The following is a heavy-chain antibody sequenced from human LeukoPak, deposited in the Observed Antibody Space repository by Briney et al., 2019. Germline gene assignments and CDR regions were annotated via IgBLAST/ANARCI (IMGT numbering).Heavy chain of an antibody. CDR2: IIPIFGTA. V-gene: IGHV1-69*05. J-gene: IGHJ3*02. CDR1: GGTFSSYA. CDR3: ARAASWNNWDAFDI. D-gene: IGHD1/OR15-1a*01. Sequence: SVKVSCKASGGTFSSYAISWVRQAPGQGLEWMGGIIPIFGTANYAQKFQGRVTITTDESTSTAYMELSSLRSEDTAVYYCARAASWNNWDAFDIWGQGTVVTVSS.